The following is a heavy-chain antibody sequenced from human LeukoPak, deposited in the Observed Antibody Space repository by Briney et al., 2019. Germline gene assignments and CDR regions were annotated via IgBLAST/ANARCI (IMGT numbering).Heavy chain of an antibody. V-gene: IGHV4-59*01. D-gene: IGHD3-22*01. CDR3: ARESIDSSSYYHYPNDAFDI. CDR1: GGSISSYY. J-gene: IGHJ3*02. CDR2: IYYSGST. Sequence: SETLSLTCTVSGGSISSYYWSWIRQPPGKGLEWIGYIYYSGSTNYNPSLKSRVTISVDTSKNQFSLKLGSVTAADTAVYYCARESIDSSSYYHYPNDAFDIWGQGTMVTVSS.